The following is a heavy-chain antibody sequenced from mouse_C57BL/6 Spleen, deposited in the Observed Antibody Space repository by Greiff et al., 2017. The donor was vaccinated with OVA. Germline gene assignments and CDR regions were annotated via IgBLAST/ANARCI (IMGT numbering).Heavy chain of an antibody. CDR3: AGSGYDYDGGSAMDD. V-gene: IGHV1-52*01. D-gene: IGHD2-4*01. CDR2: IDPSDSET. CDR1: GYTFTSYW. J-gene: IGHJ4*01. Sequence: VQLQQPGAELVRPGSSVKLSCKASGYTFTSYWMHWVKQRPIQGLEWIGNIDPSDSETHYNQKFKDKATLTVDKSSSTAYMQLSSLTSEDSAVYYCAGSGYDYDGGSAMDDWGKGTSVTVAS.